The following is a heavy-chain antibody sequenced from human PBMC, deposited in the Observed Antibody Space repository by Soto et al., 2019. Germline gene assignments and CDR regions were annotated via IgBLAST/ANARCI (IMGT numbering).Heavy chain of an antibody. J-gene: IGHJ4*02. V-gene: IGHV3-53*01. D-gene: IGHD1-26*01. CDR1: GFTVSSNY. CDR2: IYSNGNT. CDR3: ARDFPLSEYRFSGSYYYNY. Sequence: LRLSCAASGFTVSSNYMSWVRQAPGKGLEWVSTIYSNGNTYYADSVKGRFTISRDKSKNTLYLQMNSLRAEDTAVYYCARDFPLSEYRFSGSYYYNYWGQGTLVTV.